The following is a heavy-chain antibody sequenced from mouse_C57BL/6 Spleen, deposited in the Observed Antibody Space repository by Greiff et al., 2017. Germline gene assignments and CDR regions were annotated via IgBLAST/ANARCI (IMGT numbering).Heavy chain of an antibody. CDR3: ERKGYGADY. D-gene: IGHD1-2*01. J-gene: IGHJ2*01. CDR2: INPSTGGT. Sequence: EVQRVESGPELVKPGASVKISCKASGYSFTGYYMNWVKQSPEKSLEWIGEINPSTGGTTYNQKFKAKATLTVDKSSSTAYMQLKSLTSEDSAVYYCERKGYGADYWGQGTTLTVSS. V-gene: IGHV1-42*01. CDR1: GYSFTGYY.